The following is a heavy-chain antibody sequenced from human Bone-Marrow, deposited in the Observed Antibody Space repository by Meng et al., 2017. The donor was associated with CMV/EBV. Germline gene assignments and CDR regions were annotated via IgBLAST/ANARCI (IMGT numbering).Heavy chain of an antibody. D-gene: IGHD2-15*01. CDR3: ARQKWGAAFDP. Sequence: LRLSCTVSGGSISSGGYYWSWIRQHPGKGLEWIGYIYYSGSTYYNPSLKSRVTISVDTSKNQFSLKLSSVTAADTAVYYCARQKWGAAFDPWGQGTLVTVSS. V-gene: IGHV4-31*03. CDR2: IYYSGST. CDR1: GGSISSGGYY. J-gene: IGHJ5*02.